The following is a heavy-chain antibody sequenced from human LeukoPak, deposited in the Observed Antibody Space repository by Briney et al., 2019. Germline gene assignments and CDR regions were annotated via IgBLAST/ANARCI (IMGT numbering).Heavy chain of an antibody. D-gene: IGHD6-13*01. CDR3: ARVGFIAAAGHFDP. Sequence: ASVKVSCKASGYTFTSYAMRWVRQAPGQRLEWMGWINAGNGNTKYSQKFQGRVSITRDTSASTAYMELSSLRSEDTAVYYCARVGFIAAAGHFDPWGQGTLVTISS. CDR2: INAGNGNT. CDR1: GYTFTSYA. V-gene: IGHV1-3*01. J-gene: IGHJ5*02.